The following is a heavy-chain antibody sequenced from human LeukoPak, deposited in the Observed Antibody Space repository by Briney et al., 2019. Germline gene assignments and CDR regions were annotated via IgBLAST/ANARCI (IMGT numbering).Heavy chain of an antibody. J-gene: IGHJ4*02. CDR2: IYYSGST. V-gene: IGHV4-59*12. D-gene: IGHD4-23*01. Sequence: PSETLSLTCTVSGGSISSYYWSWIRQPPGKGLEWIGYIYYSGSTYYNPSLKSRVTISVDRSKNQFSLKLSSVTAADTAVYYCASNYGGNSSDYWGQGTLVTVSS. CDR1: GGSISSYY. CDR3: ASNYGGNSSDY.